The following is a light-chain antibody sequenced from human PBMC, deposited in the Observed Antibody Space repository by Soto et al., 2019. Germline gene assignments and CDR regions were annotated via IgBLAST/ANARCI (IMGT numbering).Light chain of an antibody. Sequence: QSALTQPXSXSXSPGQXITIXXXXXXXYFVGYNYVSWYQQHPGKAPKLMIYDVSNRPSGVSNRFSGSKSGNTASLTISGLQAEDEADYYCSSYTSSSTYVFGTGXX. V-gene: IGLV2-14*01. CDR2: DVS. CDR1: XXYFVGYNY. CDR3: SSYTSSSTYV. J-gene: IGLJ1*01.